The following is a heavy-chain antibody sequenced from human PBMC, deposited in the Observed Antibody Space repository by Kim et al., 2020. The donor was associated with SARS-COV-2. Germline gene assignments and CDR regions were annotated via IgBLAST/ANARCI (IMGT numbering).Heavy chain of an antibody. Sequence: RFTISRDNAKNSLYLQMNSLRAEDTALYYCAKDMGVRGVSMGIYYYYGMDVWGQGTTVTVSS. V-gene: IGHV3-9*01. D-gene: IGHD3-10*01. CDR3: AKDMGVRGVSMGIYYYYGMDV. J-gene: IGHJ6*02.